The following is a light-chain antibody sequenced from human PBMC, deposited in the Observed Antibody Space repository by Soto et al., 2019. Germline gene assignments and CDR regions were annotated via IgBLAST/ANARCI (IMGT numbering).Light chain of an antibody. CDR3: CSYAGSYTEV. V-gene: IGLV2-23*01. Sequence: QSVLTQPASVSESPGQSITISCTGTSSDVGNYNVVSWYQHHPGRAPKVLIYEGTKRPSGVSNRFSGSTSGNVASLTISGLQAEDEANYYCCSYAGSYTEVFGTGTKGTV. CDR2: EGT. J-gene: IGLJ1*01. CDR1: SSDVGNYNV.